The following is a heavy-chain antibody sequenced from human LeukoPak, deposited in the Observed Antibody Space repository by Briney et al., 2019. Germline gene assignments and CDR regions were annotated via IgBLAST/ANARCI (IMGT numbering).Heavy chain of an antibody. Sequence: GGSLRLSCVASGFTFSTYWMNWVRQAPGKGLERVGTISPDGSDKYYVDSVKGRFTISRDNAKTSLYLQIYSLRADDTALYFCARGIVVVVGASDHFDYWGQGTLITVSS. J-gene: IGHJ4*02. D-gene: IGHD2-15*01. CDR3: ARGIVVVVGASDHFDY. CDR1: GFTFSTYW. CDR2: ISPDGSDK. V-gene: IGHV3-7*01.